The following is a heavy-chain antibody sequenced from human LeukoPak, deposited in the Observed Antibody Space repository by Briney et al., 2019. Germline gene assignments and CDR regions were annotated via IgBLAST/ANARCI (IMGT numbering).Heavy chain of an antibody. V-gene: IGHV3-48*03. CDR1: GFTFSSYE. CDR3: ASFGAPLWSGYPRYYYYYYYMDV. D-gene: IGHD3-3*01. Sequence: GGSPRLSCAASGFTFSSYEMNWVRQAPGKGLEWVSYISSSGSTIYYADSVKGRFTISRDNAKNSLYLQMNSLRAEDTAVYYCASFGAPLWSGYPRYYYYYYYMDVWGKGTTVTVSS. J-gene: IGHJ6*03. CDR2: ISSSGSTI.